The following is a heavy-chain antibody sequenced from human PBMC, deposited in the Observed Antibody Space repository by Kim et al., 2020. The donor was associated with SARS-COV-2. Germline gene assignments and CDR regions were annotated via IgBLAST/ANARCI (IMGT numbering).Heavy chain of an antibody. CDR3: ARVLAVAGNRGGYFDY. CDR2: IYHSGST. D-gene: IGHD6-19*01. CDR1: GGSISSSNW. J-gene: IGHJ4*02. Sequence: SETLSLTCAVSGGSISSSNWWSWVRQPPGKGLEWIGEIYHSGSTNYNPSLKSRVTISVDKSKNQFSLKLSSVTAADTAVYYCARVLAVAGNRGGYFDYWGQGTLVTVSS. V-gene: IGHV4-4*02.